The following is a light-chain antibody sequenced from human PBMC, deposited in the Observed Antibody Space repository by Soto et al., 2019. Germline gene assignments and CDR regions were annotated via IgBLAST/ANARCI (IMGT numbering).Light chain of an antibody. CDR2: DVT. CDR1: SSDVGGYDH. V-gene: IGLV2-14*03. CDR3: SSYTNKDTLL. Sequence: SALPQPASVSGSPGQSSTISCTGTSSDVGGYDHVSWYQQHPGKAPKLIIYDVTVRPSGISRRFSGSKSDNTASLAVSGLQPEDEADYYCSSYTNKDTLLFGGGTKVTVL. J-gene: IGLJ3*02.